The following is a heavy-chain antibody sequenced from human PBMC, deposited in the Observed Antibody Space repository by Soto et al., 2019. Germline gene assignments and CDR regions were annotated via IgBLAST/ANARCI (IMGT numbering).Heavy chain of an antibody. V-gene: IGHV1-46*01. Sequence: ASVKVSCKASGYTFTTYFMHWVRQAPGQGLEWLGLINPSGGSTTYALKFQGRVTMTRDTSTGAVYMELRSLRSDDTAVYYCARETYYDILTGYESNWFDPWGQGTLVTVSS. CDR3: ARETYYDILTGYESNWFDP. CDR2: INPSGGST. J-gene: IGHJ5*02. D-gene: IGHD3-9*01. CDR1: GYTFTTYF.